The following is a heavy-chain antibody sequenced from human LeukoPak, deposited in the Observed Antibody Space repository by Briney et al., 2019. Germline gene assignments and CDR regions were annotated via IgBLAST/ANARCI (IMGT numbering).Heavy chain of an antibody. Sequence: PGGSLRLSCAASGFTVSTNYISWVRQAPGKGLEWVSTIRGSGGGTYYADSVKGRFTISRDNSKNTLYLQMNSLRDEDTALYYCAKAGIGVVGYFDYWGQGTLVTVSS. D-gene: IGHD6-19*01. CDR1: GFTVSTNY. CDR3: AKAGIGVVGYFDY. CDR2: IRGSGGGT. J-gene: IGHJ4*02. V-gene: IGHV3-23*01.